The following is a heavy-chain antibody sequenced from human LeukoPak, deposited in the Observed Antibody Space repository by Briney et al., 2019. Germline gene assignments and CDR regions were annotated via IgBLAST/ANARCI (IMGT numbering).Heavy chain of an antibody. Sequence: SETLSLTCTVSGGSISSSSYYWGWIRQPPGKGLEWIGRIYYSGSTYYNPSLKSRVTISVDTSKNQFSLKLSSVTAADTAVYYCARGREYCSGGSCARVPSPPRKTPKKPFDYWGQGTLVTVSS. CDR1: GGSISSSSYY. V-gene: IGHV4-39*07. CDR3: ARGREYCSGGSCARVPSPPRKTPKKPFDY. CDR2: IYYSGST. D-gene: IGHD2-15*01. J-gene: IGHJ4*02.